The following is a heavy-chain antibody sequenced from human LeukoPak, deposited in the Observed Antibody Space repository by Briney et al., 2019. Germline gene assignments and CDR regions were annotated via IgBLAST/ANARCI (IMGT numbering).Heavy chain of an antibody. V-gene: IGHV4-34*01. D-gene: IGHD6-19*01. Sequence: KASETLSLTCAVYGGSFSGYYWSWIRQPPGKGLEWIGETNHSGSTNYNPSLKSRVTISVDTSKNQFSLKLSSVTAADTAVYYCARADYSSGWYRYWGQGTLVTVSS. CDR3: ARADYSSGWYRY. J-gene: IGHJ4*02. CDR2: TNHSGST. CDR1: GGSFSGYY.